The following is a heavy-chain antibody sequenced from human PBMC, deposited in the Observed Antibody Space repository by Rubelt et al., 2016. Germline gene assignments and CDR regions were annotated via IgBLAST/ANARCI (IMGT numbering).Heavy chain of an antibody. Sequence: QVQLQESGPGLVKPSETLSLTCTVSGGSISSYYWSWIRQPPGKGLEWIGYIYDSGSTNYNPSLKSRVTISADSSKNQFSLKLSSVTAADTAGDYCARDKNWESDSYYAMDVWGQGTTVTVSS. D-gene: IGHD2-21*02. V-gene: IGHV4-59*01. CDR2: IYDSGST. CDR3: ARDKNWESDSYYAMDV. CDR1: GGSISSYY. J-gene: IGHJ6*02.